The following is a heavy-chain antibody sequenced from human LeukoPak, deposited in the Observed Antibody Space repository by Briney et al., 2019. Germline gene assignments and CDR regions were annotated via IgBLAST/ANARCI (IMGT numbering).Heavy chain of an antibody. CDR3: ARDGTPSRRDGYSTDY. V-gene: IGHV4-39*07. J-gene: IGHJ4*02. Sequence: SETLSLTCNVSGGSISSSGYYWGWIRQPPGKGLEWIGSIYDSGRTYYNPSLKSRVTISVDTSRDQFSLKLTSVTAADTAVYYCARDGTPSRRDGYSTDYWGQGALVTVSS. CDR1: GGSISSSGYY. CDR2: IYDSGRT. D-gene: IGHD5-24*01.